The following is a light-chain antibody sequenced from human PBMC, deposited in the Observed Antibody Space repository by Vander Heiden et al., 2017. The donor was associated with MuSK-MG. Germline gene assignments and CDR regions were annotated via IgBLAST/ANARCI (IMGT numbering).Light chain of an antibody. V-gene: IGLV1-44*01. Sequence: QSVLTQPPSTSGTPGQRVTISCSGSTSNIGSNTVSWYQQLPGAAPKLLIYTNDERPSGVPDRFSGSKSGTSASLAISGLQSEDEAEYYCATWDDSLNGHWVFGGGTTLTVL. CDR3: ATWDDSLNGHWV. CDR2: TND. J-gene: IGLJ3*02. CDR1: TSNIGSNT.